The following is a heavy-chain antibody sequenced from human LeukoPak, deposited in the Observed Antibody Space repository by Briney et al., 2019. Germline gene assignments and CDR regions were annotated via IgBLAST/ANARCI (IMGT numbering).Heavy chain of an antibody. CDR2: ISYDGSNK. D-gene: IGHD4-17*01. CDR1: GFTFSSYG. Sequence: GRSLRLSCAASGFTFSSYGMHWVRQAPGKGLEWVAVISYDGSNKYYADSVKGRFTISRDNSKNTLYLQMNSLRAEDTAVYYCAKIKVGDDYGDSFHYWGQGTQVTVSS. J-gene: IGHJ4*02. V-gene: IGHV3-30*18. CDR3: AKIKVGDDYGDSFHY.